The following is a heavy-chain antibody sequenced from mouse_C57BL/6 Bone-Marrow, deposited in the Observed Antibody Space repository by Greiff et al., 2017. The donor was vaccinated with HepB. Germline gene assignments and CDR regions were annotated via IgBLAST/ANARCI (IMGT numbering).Heavy chain of an antibody. CDR3: AIFYYVTPYAMDF. D-gene: IGHD2-1*01. J-gene: IGHJ4*01. CDR1: GFTFSSYA. V-gene: IGHV5-4*03. Sequence: EVKLMESGGGLVKPGGSLKLSCAASGFTFSSYAMSWVRQTPEKRLEWVATISDGDSYTYYPDNVKGRFTISRDNAKNNLYLQMSHLKSEDTAMYYCAIFYYVTPYAMDFWGQGTSVTVSS. CDR2: ISDGDSYT.